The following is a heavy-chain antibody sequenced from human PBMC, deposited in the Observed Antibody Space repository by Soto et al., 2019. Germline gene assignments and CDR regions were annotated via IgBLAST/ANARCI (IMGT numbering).Heavy chain of an antibody. CDR1: GGSISSYY. CDR2: IYYSGST. V-gene: IGHV4-59*01. CDR3: ARGDCGGDCFPDY. D-gene: IGHD2-21*02. Sequence: PSETLSLTCTVSGGSISSYYWSWIRQPPGKGLEWIGYIYYSGSTNYNPSLKSRVTISVDTSKNQFSLKLSSVTAADTAVYYCARGDCGGDCFPDYWGQGTLVTVSS. J-gene: IGHJ4*02.